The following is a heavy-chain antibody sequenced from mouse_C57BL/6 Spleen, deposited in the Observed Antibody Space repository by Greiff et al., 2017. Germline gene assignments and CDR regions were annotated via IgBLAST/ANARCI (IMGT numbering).Heavy chain of an antibody. CDR1: GYTFTGYW. J-gene: IGHJ1*03. CDR2: IFPGSGST. V-gene: IGHV1-9*01. CDR3: ASKPYYGSSYGYFDV. D-gene: IGHD1-1*01. Sequence: QVQLKQSGAELMKPGASVKLSCKATGYTFTGYWIEWVKQRPGHGLEWIGEIFPGSGSTNYNEKFKGKATFTADTSSNTAYMQLSSLTTEDSAIYYCASKPYYGSSYGYFDVWGTGTTVTVSS.